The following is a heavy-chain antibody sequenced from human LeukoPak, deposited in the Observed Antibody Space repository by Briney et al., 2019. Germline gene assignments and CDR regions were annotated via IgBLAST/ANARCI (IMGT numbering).Heavy chain of an antibody. Sequence: SXXXXRQAPGXXXXXVSSISSSSSYIYYADSVKGRFTISRDXAKKXLYLQMNSLRAEDTAVYYCXXXXSXXXXFHYWGXGXLVTVSS. J-gene: IGHJ4*02. V-gene: IGHV3-21*01. CDR3: XXXXSXXXXFHY. CDR2: ISSSSSYI. CDR1: S.